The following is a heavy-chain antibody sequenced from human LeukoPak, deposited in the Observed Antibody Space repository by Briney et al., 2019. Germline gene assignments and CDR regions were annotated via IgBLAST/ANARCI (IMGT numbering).Heavy chain of an antibody. CDR2: ISAYNGNT. CDR1: GYTFTSYG. D-gene: IGHD3-22*01. Sequence: ASVKVSCKASGYTFTSYGISWVRQAPGQGLEWMGWISAYNGNTNYAQKLQGRVTMTRNTSISTAYMELSSLRSEDTAVYYCARGASTMIKFDPWGQGTLVTVSS. V-gene: IGHV1-18*01. J-gene: IGHJ5*02. CDR3: ARGASTMIKFDP.